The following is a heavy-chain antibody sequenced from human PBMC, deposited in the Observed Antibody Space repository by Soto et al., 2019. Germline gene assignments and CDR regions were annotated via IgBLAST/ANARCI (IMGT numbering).Heavy chain of an antibody. J-gene: IGHJ4*02. CDR3: ARAIGYTGSGWYGLDY. CDR2: IYYSGST. CDR1: GGSMSSYY. Sequence: XETLSLTCTVAGGSMSSYYWSWIRQPPGKGLEWIGYIYYSGSTNYNPSLKSRVTVSVDTSKNQFSLKLSSVTAADTAVYYCARAIGYTGSGWYGLDYWGQGTLVTVSS. V-gene: IGHV4-59*01. D-gene: IGHD6-19*01.